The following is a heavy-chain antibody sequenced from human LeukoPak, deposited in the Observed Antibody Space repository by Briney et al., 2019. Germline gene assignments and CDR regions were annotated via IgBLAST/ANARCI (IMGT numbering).Heavy chain of an antibody. CDR1: GGSFSGYY. CDR2: INHSGST. CDR3: ARVVEGSDSSGYYLLY. Sequence: PSETLSLTCAVYGGSFSGYYWSWIRQAPGKGLEWIGEINHSGSTNDNPSLKSRLTISVDTSKHQFSLKLSSVTAADTAVYYCARVVEGSDSSGYYLLYWGQGTLVTVSS. D-gene: IGHD3-22*01. J-gene: IGHJ4*02. V-gene: IGHV4-34*01.